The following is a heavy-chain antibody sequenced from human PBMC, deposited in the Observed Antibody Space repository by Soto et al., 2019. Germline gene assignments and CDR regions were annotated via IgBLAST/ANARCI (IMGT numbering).Heavy chain of an antibody. CDR2: ISGSGGST. D-gene: IGHD6-19*01. CDR1: GFTFDSCA. CDR3: ATGKTSGWYYFDF. V-gene: IGHV3-23*01. Sequence: GGSLRLSCAASGFTFDSCAMSWVRQAPGKGLGWILGISGSGGSTYYADSVKGRFTISGGNSKNTLYLQMNSLRADDTAVYDCATGKTSGWYYFDFWGQGTLVTVSS. J-gene: IGHJ4*02.